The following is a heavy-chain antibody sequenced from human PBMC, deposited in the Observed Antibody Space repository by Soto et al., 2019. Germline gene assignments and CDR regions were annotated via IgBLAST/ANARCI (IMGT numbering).Heavy chain of an antibody. D-gene: IGHD3-10*01. CDR3: AIDYYGSKGWFDP. CDR2: INPNSGGT. V-gene: IGHV1-2*04. CDR1: GYTFTGYY. J-gene: IGHJ5*02. Sequence: GASVKVSCKASGYTFTGYYMHWVRQAPGQGLEWMGWINPNSGGTNYAQKFQGWVTMTRDTSISTAYMELSRLRSDDTAVYYCAIDYYGSKGWFDPWGQGTLVTVSS.